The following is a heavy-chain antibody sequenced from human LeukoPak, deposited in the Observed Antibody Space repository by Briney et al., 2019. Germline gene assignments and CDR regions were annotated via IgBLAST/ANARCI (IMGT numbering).Heavy chain of an antibody. CDR3: ASRSSWYGYFQH. CDR2: IYYSGST. V-gene: IGHV4-39*07. CDR1: GASITSADYY. D-gene: IGHD6-13*01. J-gene: IGHJ1*01. Sequence: SETLSLTCTVSGASITSADYYWGWVRQPPGKGLEWIGSIYYSGSTYYNPSLKSRVTISVDTSKNQFSLKLSSVTAADTAVYYCASRSSWYGYFQHWGQGTLVTVSS.